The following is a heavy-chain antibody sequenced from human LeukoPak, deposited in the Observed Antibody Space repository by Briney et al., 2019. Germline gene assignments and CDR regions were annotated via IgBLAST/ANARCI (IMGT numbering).Heavy chain of an antibody. V-gene: IGHV3-21*01. J-gene: IGHJ5*02. CDR2: ISSSSSYI. Sequence: GGSLRLPCAASGFTFSSYSMNWVRQAPGKGLEWVSSISSSSSYIYYADSVKGRFTISRDNAKNSLYLQMNSLRAEDTAVYYCARGPLVIYSSGWYCWFDPWGQGTLVTVSS. D-gene: IGHD6-19*01. CDR3: ARGPLVIYSSGWYCWFDP. CDR1: GFTFSSYS.